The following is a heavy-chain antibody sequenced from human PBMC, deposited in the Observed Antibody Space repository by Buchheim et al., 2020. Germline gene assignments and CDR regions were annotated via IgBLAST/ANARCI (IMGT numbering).Heavy chain of an antibody. V-gene: IGHV4-30-4*07. D-gene: IGHD3-10*01. CDR3: ARDQGLASGSGNRDAFDI. CDR2: IYYSGST. J-gene: IGHJ3*02. CDR1: GGSISSGGYS. Sequence: QVQLQESGPGLVKPSQTLSLTCAVSGGSISSGGYSWSWIRQPPGKGLEWIGYIYYSGSTYYNPSLKSRVTISVDTSKNQFSLKLSSVTAAGTAVYYCARDQGLASGSGNRDAFDIWGQGT.